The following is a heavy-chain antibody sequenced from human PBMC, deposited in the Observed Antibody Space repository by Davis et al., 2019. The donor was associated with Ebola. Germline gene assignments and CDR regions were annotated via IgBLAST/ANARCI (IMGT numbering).Heavy chain of an antibody. D-gene: IGHD2-2*01. V-gene: IGHV4-34*01. CDR2: INHSGST. Sequence: PSETLSLTCAVYGGSFSGYYWSWIRQPPGKGLEWIGEINHSGSTNYNPSLKSRVTISVDTSKNQFSLKLSSVTAADTAVYYCARGGGRAIVVVPAARAFDYWGQGTLVTVSS. J-gene: IGHJ4*02. CDR1: GGSFSGYY. CDR3: ARGGGRAIVVVPAARAFDY.